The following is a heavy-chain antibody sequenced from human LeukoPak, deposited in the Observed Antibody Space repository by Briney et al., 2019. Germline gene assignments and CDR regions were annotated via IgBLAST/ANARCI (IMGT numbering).Heavy chain of an antibody. Sequence: ASVKVSCKASGYTFTSYDINWVRQATGQGLEWMGWINTNTGDPTYAQGFTGRFVFSLDTSVSTAYLQISSLKAEDTAVYYCARDGGSGYYYHDYWGQGTLVTVSS. V-gene: IGHV7-4-1*02. D-gene: IGHD3-22*01. CDR2: INTNTGDP. CDR3: ARDGGSGYYYHDY. J-gene: IGHJ4*02. CDR1: GYTFTSYD.